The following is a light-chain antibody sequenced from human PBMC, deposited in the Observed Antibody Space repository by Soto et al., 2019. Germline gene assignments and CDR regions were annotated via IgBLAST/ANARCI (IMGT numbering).Light chain of an antibody. V-gene: IGLV1-47*02. Sequence: VLTQPPSISGAPGQRVTICCTGASSNVGPADAVHWYQHIPGTAPKLLMFGNNQRPSGVPDRFSDSKSGTSASLAISGLRSEDEADYYCAAWDDSLSVYVFGTGTKVTVL. J-gene: IGLJ1*01. CDR3: AAWDDSLSVYV. CDR1: SSNVGPADA. CDR2: GNN.